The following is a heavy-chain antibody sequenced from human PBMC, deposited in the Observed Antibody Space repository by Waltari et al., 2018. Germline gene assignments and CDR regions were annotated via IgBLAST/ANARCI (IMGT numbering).Heavy chain of an antibody. Sequence: EVQLLESGGGLVQPGGSLRLSCAASGFSFSGSWMTWVRQAPGKGLEWVAEINPDGSGEYYVDSVNGRFTISRDNTKNSLDLQMNSLRPDDTAVYFCARDPAFGAFDFWGQGTVVTVSS. CDR1: GFSFSGSW. CDR3: ARDPAFGAFDF. V-gene: IGHV3-7*01. D-gene: IGHD3-10*01. J-gene: IGHJ3*01. CDR2: INPDGSGE.